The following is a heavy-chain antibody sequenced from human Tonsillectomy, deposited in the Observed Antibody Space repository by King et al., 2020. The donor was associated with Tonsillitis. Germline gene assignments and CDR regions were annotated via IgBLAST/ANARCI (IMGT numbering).Heavy chain of an antibody. CDR1: GGSISSSSYY. Sequence: PLQESGPGLVKPSETLSLTCTVSGGSISSSSYYWGWIRQPPGKGLEWIGSIYYSGSTYYNPSLKSRVTISVDTSKNQFSLKLSSVTAADTAVYYCARLYSSSWYLNWFDPWGQGTLVTVSS. D-gene: IGHD6-13*01. CDR2: IYYSGST. CDR3: ARLYSSSWYLNWFDP. V-gene: IGHV4-39*01. J-gene: IGHJ5*02.